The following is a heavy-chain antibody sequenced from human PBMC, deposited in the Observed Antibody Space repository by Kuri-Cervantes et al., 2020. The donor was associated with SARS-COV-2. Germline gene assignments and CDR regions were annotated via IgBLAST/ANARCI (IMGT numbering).Heavy chain of an antibody. CDR1: GDSVSSNSAA. D-gene: IGHD2-2*01. CDR3: ARDCSSTSCSGEQNMDV. Sequence: SQTLSLTCAISGDSVSSNSAAWNWISQSPSRGLEWLGRTYYRSKWYNDYAVSVKSRITINPDTSKYQFSLQLNSVTAADTAVYYCARDCSSTSCSGEQNMDVWGKGTTVTVSS. V-gene: IGHV6-1*01. J-gene: IGHJ6*03. CDR2: TYYRSKWYN.